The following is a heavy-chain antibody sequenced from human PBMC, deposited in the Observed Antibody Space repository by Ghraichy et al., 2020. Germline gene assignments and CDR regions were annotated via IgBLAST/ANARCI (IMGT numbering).Heavy chain of an antibody. CDR3: AREEVFLESDYYYYGMDV. D-gene: IGHD3-3*01. Sequence: ASVKVSCKASGYTFTGYYMHWVRQAPGQGLEWIGWINPNSGGTNYAQKFQGRVTMTRDTSISTAYMELSRLRSDDTAVYYCAREEVFLESDYYYYGMDVWGQGTTVTVAS. CDR1: GYTFTGYY. CDR2: INPNSGGT. V-gene: IGHV1-2*02. J-gene: IGHJ6*02.